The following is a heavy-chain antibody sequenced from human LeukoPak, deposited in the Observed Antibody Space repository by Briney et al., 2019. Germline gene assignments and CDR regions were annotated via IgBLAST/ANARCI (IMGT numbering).Heavy chain of an antibody. CDR1: GFTFSSYG. D-gene: IGHD4-23*01. V-gene: IGHV3-33*08. Sequence: GGSLRLSCSASGFTFSSYGMHWVRQVPGKGLEWVALIWYDGSNKYYSDSVKGRFTISRDNSKNTLYLQMNSLRAEDTAVYYCAREGPRGNSQFDYWGQGTLVTVSS. J-gene: IGHJ4*02. CDR3: AREGPRGNSQFDY. CDR2: IWYDGSNK.